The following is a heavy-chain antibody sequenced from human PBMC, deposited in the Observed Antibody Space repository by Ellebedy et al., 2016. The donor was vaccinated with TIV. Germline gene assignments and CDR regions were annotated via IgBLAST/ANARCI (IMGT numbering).Heavy chain of an antibody. V-gene: IGHV3-33*08. D-gene: IGHD2-2*01. Sequence: PGGSLRLSCAASGFTFSSYGMHRVRQAPGKGLEWVAVIWYDGSNKYYADSVKGRFTISRDNSKNTLYLQMNSLRAEDTAVYYCARAAVVVPAAMARVGDYYYGMDVWGQGTTVTVSS. J-gene: IGHJ6*02. CDR3: ARAAVVVPAAMARVGDYYYGMDV. CDR1: GFTFSSYG. CDR2: IWYDGSNK.